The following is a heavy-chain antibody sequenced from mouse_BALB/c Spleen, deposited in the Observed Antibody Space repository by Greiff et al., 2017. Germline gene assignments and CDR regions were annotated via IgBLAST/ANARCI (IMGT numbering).Heavy chain of an antibody. CDR1: GFTFSSYG. D-gene: IGHD2-4*01. V-gene: IGHV5-6-3*01. CDR3: ARSSTMMTTWSDYAMDY. Sequence: EVKLMESGGGLVQPGGSLKLSCAASGFTFSSYGMSWVRQTPDKRLELVATINSNGGSTYHPDSVQGRFTISRDNAKNTMYLQISSLKSEDTAMYYCARSSTMMTTWSDYAMDYWGQGTSVTVSS. CDR2: INSNGGST. J-gene: IGHJ4*01.